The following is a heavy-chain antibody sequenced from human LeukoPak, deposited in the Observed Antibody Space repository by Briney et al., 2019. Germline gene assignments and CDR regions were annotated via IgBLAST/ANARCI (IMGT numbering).Heavy chain of an antibody. D-gene: IGHD3-9*01. Sequence: PGGSLRLSCAASGFTFNTYAMHWVRQAPGKGLEWVAVISYDGSNKYYADSVKGRFTISRDNSKNTLYLQMNSLRAEDTAVYYCAKVLRYSNDAFDIWGQGTMVTVSS. CDR2: ISYDGSNK. V-gene: IGHV3-30*18. J-gene: IGHJ3*02. CDR1: GFTFNTYA. CDR3: AKVLRYSNDAFDI.